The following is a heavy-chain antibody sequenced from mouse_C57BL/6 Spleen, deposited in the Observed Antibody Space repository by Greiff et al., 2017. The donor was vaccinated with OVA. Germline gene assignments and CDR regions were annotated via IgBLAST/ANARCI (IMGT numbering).Heavy chain of an antibody. V-gene: IGHV1-59*01. CDR1: GYTFTSYW. CDR2: IDPSDSYT. Sequence: VQLQQSGAELVRPGTSVKLSCKASGYTFTSYWMHWVKQRPGQGLEWIGVIDPSDSYTNYNQKFKGKATLTVDASSSTAYMQLSSLTSEDSAVYYCARPVVYWYFDVWGTGTTVTVSS. J-gene: IGHJ1*03. CDR3: ARPVVYWYFDV. D-gene: IGHD1-1*01.